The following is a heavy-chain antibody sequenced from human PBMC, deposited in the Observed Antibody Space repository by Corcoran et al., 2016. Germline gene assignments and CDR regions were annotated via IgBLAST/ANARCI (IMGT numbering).Heavy chain of an antibody. CDR2: IYTSGST. J-gene: IGHJ5*02. V-gene: IGHV4-4*07. Sequence: QVQLQESGPGLVKPSETLSLTYTVSGGSISSYYWSWIRQPAGKGLEWIGRIYTSGSTNYNPSLKSRVTMSVDTSKNPFSLKLSSVTAADTAVYYCAGVVRGCSSLNWFDPWGQGTLVTVAS. CDR3: AGVVRGCSSLNWFDP. D-gene: IGHD6-19*01. CDR1: GGSISSYY.